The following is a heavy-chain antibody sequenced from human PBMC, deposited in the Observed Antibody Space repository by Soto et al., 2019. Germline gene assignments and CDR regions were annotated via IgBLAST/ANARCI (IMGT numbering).Heavy chain of an antibody. CDR2: VYGSDSF. D-gene: IGHD3-16*01. V-gene: IGHV4-61*01. J-gene: IGHJ4*02. CDR3: ARGDYALVD. Sequence: PSETLSLTCNVSGGSVNSGSYYWTWIRQPPGKRLEWIGYVYGSDSFNYNPSLKSRVTISVDTSKNQFSLRLRSVTAADTAVYYCARGDYALVDWGQGTLVTVSS. CDR1: GGSVNSGSYY.